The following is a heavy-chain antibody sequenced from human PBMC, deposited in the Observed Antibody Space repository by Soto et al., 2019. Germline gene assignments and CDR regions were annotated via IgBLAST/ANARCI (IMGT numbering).Heavy chain of an antibody. D-gene: IGHD3-3*01. CDR2: INSEGTNA. CDR1: GFTFSTNW. CDR3: AKAGAGVANFDY. J-gene: IGHJ4*02. V-gene: IGHV3-74*01. Sequence: EVQLVEAGGGVVQPGGSLRLSCPASGFTFSTNWMHWVRQAPGKGLVWVSRINSEGTNAAYADSVQGRFTISRDNAKNTLYLQMNSLTGEDTAVYYCAKAGAGVANFDYWGQGTLVTVSS.